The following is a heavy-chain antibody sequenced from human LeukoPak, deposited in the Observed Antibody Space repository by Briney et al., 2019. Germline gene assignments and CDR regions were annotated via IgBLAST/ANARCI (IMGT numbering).Heavy chain of an antibody. V-gene: IGHV4-59*01. CDR1: GGSISSYY. D-gene: IGHD4/OR15-4a*01. CDR3: ARGDTTGSNYFDP. CDR2: IYYSGST. Sequence: SETLSLTCTVSGGSISSYYWSWIRQPPGKGLEWIGYIYYSGSTNYNPSLKSRVTISVDTSKKQFSLRLSSVTAADTAVYYCARGDTTGSNYFDPWSQGTLVTVSS. J-gene: IGHJ5*02.